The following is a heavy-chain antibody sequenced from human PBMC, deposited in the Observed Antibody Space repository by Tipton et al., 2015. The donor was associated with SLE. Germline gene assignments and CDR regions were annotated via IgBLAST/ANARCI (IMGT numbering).Heavy chain of an antibody. CDR2: IYYSGST. J-gene: IGHJ4*02. CDR1: GGPISSSSYY. Sequence: TLSLTCTVSGGPISSSSYYWGWIRQPPGKGLEWIGSIYYSGSTYYNPSPKSRVTISVDTSKNQFSLKLSSVTAADTAVYYCARRRQQWLVYYFDYWGQGTLVTVSS. D-gene: IGHD6-19*01. V-gene: IGHV4-39*01. CDR3: ARRRQQWLVYYFDY.